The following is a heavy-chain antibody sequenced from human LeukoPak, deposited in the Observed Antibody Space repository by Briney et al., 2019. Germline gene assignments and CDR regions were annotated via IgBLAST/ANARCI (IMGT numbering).Heavy chain of an antibody. CDR1: GYTFTGYY. J-gene: IGHJ3*01. Sequence: ASVKVSCKASGYTFTGYYMHWVRQAPGQGLEWMGWINPNGGRTAYAQNFQGRVTMTRDTSTTTLYLELSSLRSDDTAVYYCVRDMNTRVTPISYAFDLWGQGTMVTVSS. D-gene: IGHD4-23*01. V-gene: IGHV1-2*02. CDR2: INPNGGRT. CDR3: VRDMNTRVTPISYAFDL.